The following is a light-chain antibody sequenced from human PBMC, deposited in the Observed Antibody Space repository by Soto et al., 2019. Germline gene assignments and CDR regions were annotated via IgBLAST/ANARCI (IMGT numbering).Light chain of an antibody. CDR1: SSDVGGYDL. Sequence: QSALTQPASVSGSPGQSITISCTGTSSDVGGYDLVSWYQQHPRKAPKLIIYEGSKRPSGISNRFSGSKSGNTASLIISGLQGDDEGDYYCCAYVSSNTLLFGGGTKVTVL. V-gene: IGLV2-23*01. J-gene: IGLJ3*02. CDR2: EGS. CDR3: CAYVSSNTLL.